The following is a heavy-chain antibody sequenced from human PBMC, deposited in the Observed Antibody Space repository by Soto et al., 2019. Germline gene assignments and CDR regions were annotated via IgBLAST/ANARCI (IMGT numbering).Heavy chain of an antibody. D-gene: IGHD3-10*01. Sequence: SETLSLTCTVSGGSISSYYWSWIRQPPGKGLEWIGYIYYSGSTNYNPSLKSRVTISVDTSKNQFSLKLSSVTAADTAVYYCARRRDYGSWSYTDYYYYGMDVWGQGTTVTVSS. CDR3: ARRRDYGSWSYTDYYYYGMDV. J-gene: IGHJ6*02. CDR1: GGSISSYY. CDR2: IYYSGST. V-gene: IGHV4-59*12.